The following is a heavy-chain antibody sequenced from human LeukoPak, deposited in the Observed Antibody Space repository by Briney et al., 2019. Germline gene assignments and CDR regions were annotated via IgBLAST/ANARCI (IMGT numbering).Heavy chain of an antibody. CDR2: INYSGSNA. V-gene: IGHV3-23*01. D-gene: IGHD1-7*01. J-gene: IGHJ3*01. CDR3: ARDIELST. Sequence: GGSLRLSCAASGFTFSISAMTWVRQAPGKGLEWVALINYSGSNAYYADSVRGRFTISRDSSKSMLYLQMDSQRAEDTAIYYCARDIELSTWGQGTMVSV. CDR1: GFTFSISA.